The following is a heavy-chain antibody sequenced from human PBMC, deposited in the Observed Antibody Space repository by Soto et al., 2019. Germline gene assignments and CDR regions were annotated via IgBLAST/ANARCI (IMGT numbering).Heavy chain of an antibody. V-gene: IGHV3-23*01. CDR1: GFTFSNYG. D-gene: IGHD2-15*01. CDR3: AKSDCSGGSCYFPFDC. Sequence: EVQVLESGGGLVQPGGSLGLSCAASGFTFSNYGMSWVRQAPGKGLEWVSSISGSGDRTYYADSVKGRFTISRDNSKNTLYLQTDSLRAEDTAFYYCAKSDCSGGSCYFPFDCWGQGTLVTVSS. J-gene: IGHJ4*02. CDR2: ISGSGDRT.